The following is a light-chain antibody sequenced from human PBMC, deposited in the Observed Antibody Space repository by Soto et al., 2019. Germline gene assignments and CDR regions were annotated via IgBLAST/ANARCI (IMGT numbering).Light chain of an antibody. CDR3: QQYYRFPYT. CDR2: KAS. CDR1: QSISNW. J-gene: IGKJ2*01. Sequence: DIQMTQSPSTLSASVGDTVTITCRASQSISNWLAWYQQKPGQAPKLLIHKASTSASGVPSRCSGSGSGTEFTLTISSLQPDDFATFYCQQYYRFPYTFGQGTKLEIK. V-gene: IGKV1-5*03.